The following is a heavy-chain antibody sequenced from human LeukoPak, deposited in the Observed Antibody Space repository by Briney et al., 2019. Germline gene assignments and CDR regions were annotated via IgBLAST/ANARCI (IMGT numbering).Heavy chain of an antibody. J-gene: IGHJ4*02. CDR3: ARVGRLWFGELTYYFDY. CDR2: IKQDGSEK. V-gene: IGHV3-7*01. D-gene: IGHD3-10*01. CDR1: GFTFTKYW. Sequence: GRSLRLSCAASGFTFTKYWMTWVRQAPGKGLEWVANIKQDGSEKYYVDSVKGRFTISRDNAKNSLYLQMNSLRAEDTAVYYCARVGRLWFGELTYYFDYWGQGTLVTVSS.